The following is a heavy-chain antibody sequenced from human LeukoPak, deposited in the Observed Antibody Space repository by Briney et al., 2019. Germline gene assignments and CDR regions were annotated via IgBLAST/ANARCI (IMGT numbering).Heavy chain of an antibody. CDR1: GGTFSSYA. Sequence: ASVKVSCMASGGTFSSYAISWVRQAPGQGLECMGGIIPIFGTANYAQKFQGRVTITADESTSTAYMELSSLRSEDTAVYYCASAIGAHDASDIWGQGTMVTVSS. J-gene: IGHJ3*02. CDR3: ASAIGAHDASDI. V-gene: IGHV1-69*13. D-gene: IGHD3-16*01. CDR2: IIPIFGTA.